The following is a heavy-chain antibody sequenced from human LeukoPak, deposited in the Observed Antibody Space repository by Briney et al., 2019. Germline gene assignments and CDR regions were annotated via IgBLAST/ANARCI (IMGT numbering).Heavy chain of an antibody. D-gene: IGHD4-17*01. CDR3: AIRTTVTPNWFDP. CDR2: VYYTGST. Sequence: PSETLSLTCTVSGGPISSYQWSWIRQPPGKGLEWIGYVYYTGSTNYNPSLKSRVTISLDTSKNQFSLKLSSVTAADTAVYYCAIRTTVTPNWFDPWGQGTLVTVSS. CDR1: GGPISSYQ. J-gene: IGHJ5*02. V-gene: IGHV4-59*08.